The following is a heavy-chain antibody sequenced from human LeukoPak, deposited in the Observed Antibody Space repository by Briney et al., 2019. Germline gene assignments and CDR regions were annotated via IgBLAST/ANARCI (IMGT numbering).Heavy chain of an antibody. CDR3: AKGGGITIFGVAYFDY. D-gene: IGHD3-3*01. CDR1: GFTFDDYA. J-gene: IGHJ4*02. Sequence: SGGSLRLSCAASGFTFDDYAMHWVRQAPGKGLEWVSGISWNSGSIGYADSVKGRFTISRDNAKNSLYLQMNSLRAEDMALYYCAKGGGITIFGVAYFDYWGQGTLVTVSS. CDR2: ISWNSGSI. V-gene: IGHV3-9*03.